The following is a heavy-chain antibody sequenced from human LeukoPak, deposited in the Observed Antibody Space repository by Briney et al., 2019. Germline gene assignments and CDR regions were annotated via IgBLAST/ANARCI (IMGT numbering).Heavy chain of an antibody. V-gene: IGHV4-39*01. J-gene: IGHJ4*02. CDR2: IYYSGSTYY. Sequence: PSETLSLTCTVSGGSISSSSYYWGWIRQPPGKGLEWIGSIYYSGSTYYYYNPSLKSRVTTSVDTSKNQFSLKLSSVTAADTAVYYCARLPPSHLGYFDYWGQGIPVTVSS. CDR1: GGSISSSSYY. CDR3: ARLPPSHLGYFDY. D-gene: IGHD3-3*02.